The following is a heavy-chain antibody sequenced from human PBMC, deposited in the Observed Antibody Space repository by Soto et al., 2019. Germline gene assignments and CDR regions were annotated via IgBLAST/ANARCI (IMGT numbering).Heavy chain of an antibody. Sequence: PGESLKISFKGSGYSFTSYWIGWVRQMPGKGLEWMGIVYPGDSDTRYSPSFQGQVTISADKSISTAYLQWSSLKASDTAMYYCARTNTRVISSTLFDYWGQGTLVTVSS. J-gene: IGHJ4*02. V-gene: IGHV5-51*01. CDR1: GYSFTSYW. CDR2: VYPGDSDT. D-gene: IGHD3-22*01. CDR3: ARTNTRVISSTLFDY.